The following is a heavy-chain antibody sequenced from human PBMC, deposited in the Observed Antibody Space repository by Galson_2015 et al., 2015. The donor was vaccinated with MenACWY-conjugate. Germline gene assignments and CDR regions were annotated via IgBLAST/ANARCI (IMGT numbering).Heavy chain of an antibody. D-gene: IGHD2-15*01. V-gene: IGHV4-39*07. CDR1: GGSIGSSRYY. CDR3: ARERYCIGGRCYPDN. Sequence: LSLTCAVSGGSIGSSRYYWGWIRQPPGKGLEWIGSIYYSGSTYYNPSLKSRVTISVDTSKNQFSLKLSSVTAADTAVYYCARERYCIGGRCYPDNWGQGTLVTVSS. CDR2: IYYSGST. J-gene: IGHJ4*02.